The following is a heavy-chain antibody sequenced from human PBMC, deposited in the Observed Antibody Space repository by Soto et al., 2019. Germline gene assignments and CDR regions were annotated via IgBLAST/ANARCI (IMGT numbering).Heavy chain of an antibody. D-gene: IGHD6-6*01. CDR2: IWYDGSNK. V-gene: IGHV3-33*01. J-gene: IGHJ6*02. CDR1: GFTFSSYG. Sequence: GGSLRLSCAASGFTFSSYGMHWVRQAPGKGLEWVAVIWYDGSNKYYADSVKGRFTISRDNSKNTLYLQMNSLRAEDTAVYYCARCTGKYSSSTPIVYSGMDVWGQGTTVTVSS. CDR3: ARCTGKYSSSTPIVYSGMDV.